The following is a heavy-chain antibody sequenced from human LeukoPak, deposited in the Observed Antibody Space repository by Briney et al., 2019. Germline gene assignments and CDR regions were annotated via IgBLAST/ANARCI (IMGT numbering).Heavy chain of an antibody. D-gene: IGHD6-19*01. V-gene: IGHV4-59*08. CDR1: GGSISSYY. Sequence: SETLSLTCTVSGGSISSYYWSWIRQPPGKGLEWIGYIYYSGSTNYNPSLKSRVTISVDTSKNQFSLKLSSVTAAVTAVYYCARLGDSSGWYYYGMDVWGQGTTVTVSS. J-gene: IGHJ6*02. CDR2: IYYSGST. CDR3: ARLGDSSGWYYYGMDV.